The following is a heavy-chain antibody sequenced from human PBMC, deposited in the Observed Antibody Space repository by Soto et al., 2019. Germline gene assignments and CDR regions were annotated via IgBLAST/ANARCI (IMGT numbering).Heavy chain of an antibody. Sequence: SETLSLTCTVSGGSISSYYWSWIRQPPGKGLEWIGYIYYSGSTNYNPSLKSRVTISVDTSKNQFSLKLSSVTAADTAVYYCARVGITMVRGDDLYYFDYWGQGTLVTVSS. CDR1: GGSISSYY. CDR2: IYYSGST. V-gene: IGHV4-59*01. J-gene: IGHJ4*02. CDR3: ARVGITMVRGDDLYYFDY. D-gene: IGHD3-10*01.